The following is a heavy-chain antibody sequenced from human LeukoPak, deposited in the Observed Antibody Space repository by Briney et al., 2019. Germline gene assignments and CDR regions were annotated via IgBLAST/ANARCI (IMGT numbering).Heavy chain of an antibody. CDR3: ARDSGYSGYDYYYYYYMDV. Sequence: SVKVSCKASGGTFSSYAISWVRQAPGQGLEWMGGIIPIFGTANYAQKFQGRVTITADESTSTAYMELSSLRSEDTAVYYCARDSGYSGYDYYYYYYMDVWGKGTTVTVSS. D-gene: IGHD5-12*01. CDR1: GGTFSSYA. J-gene: IGHJ6*03. V-gene: IGHV1-69*01. CDR2: IIPIFGTA.